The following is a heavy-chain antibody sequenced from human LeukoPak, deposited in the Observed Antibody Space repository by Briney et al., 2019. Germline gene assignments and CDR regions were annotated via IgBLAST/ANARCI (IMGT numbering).Heavy chain of an antibody. Sequence: PGGSLRLSCAASGFTFSSYSMNWVRQAPGKGLEWVSSISSSSSYIYYADSVKGRFTISRDNAKYSLYLQMNSLRAEDTAVYYCALGAVADLFDPWGQGTLVTVSS. CDR2: ISSSSSYI. J-gene: IGHJ5*02. CDR3: ALGAVADLFDP. D-gene: IGHD6-19*01. V-gene: IGHV3-21*04. CDR1: GFTFSSYS.